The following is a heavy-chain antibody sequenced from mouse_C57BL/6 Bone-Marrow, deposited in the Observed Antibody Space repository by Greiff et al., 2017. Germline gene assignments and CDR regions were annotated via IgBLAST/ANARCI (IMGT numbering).Heavy chain of an antibody. D-gene: IGHD1-1*01. V-gene: IGHV1-5*01. J-gene: IGHJ4*01. Sequence: EVKLQQSGTVLARPGASVKMSCKTSGYTFTSYWMHWVKQRPGQGLEWIGAIYPGNSDTSYNQKFKGKAKLTAVTSASTAYMELRSLTNEDSAVFYCTRSNYGSSYNYAMDYWGQGTSVTVSS. CDR1: GYTFTSYW. CDR3: TRSNYGSSYNYAMDY. CDR2: IYPGNSDT.